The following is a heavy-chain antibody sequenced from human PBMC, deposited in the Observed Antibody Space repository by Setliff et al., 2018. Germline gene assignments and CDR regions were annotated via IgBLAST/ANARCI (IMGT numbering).Heavy chain of an antibody. CDR2: INGGNGNT. CDR1: GCTFTNYA. Sequence: ASVKVSCKASGCTFTNYALHWLRQAPGQRLEWMAYINGGNGNTHYSQKFRGRVTVTRDTSASTVFMELSTLRSEDTAVYYCARETYDILTGYTYWYFDLWGRGTLVTVSS. D-gene: IGHD3-9*01. V-gene: IGHV1-3*01. J-gene: IGHJ2*01. CDR3: ARETYDILTGYTYWYFDL.